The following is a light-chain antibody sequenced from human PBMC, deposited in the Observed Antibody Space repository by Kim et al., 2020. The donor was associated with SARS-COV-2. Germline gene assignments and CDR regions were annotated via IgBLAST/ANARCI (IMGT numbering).Light chain of an antibody. J-gene: IGKJ2*01. Sequence: LAPGESATPSCRASQSVSKSYLAWYQRKPGQAPRLLIYVASSRATGIPDRFSGSGSGTDFTLTISRLEPEDFAVYYCQQYGSSPYTFGQGTKLEI. CDR3: QQYGSSPYT. CDR2: VAS. V-gene: IGKV3-20*01. CDR1: QSVSKSY.